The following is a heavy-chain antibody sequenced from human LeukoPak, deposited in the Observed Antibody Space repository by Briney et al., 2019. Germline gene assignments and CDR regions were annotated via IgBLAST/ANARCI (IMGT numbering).Heavy chain of an antibody. CDR3: ARTYYYDSSGYFIFDY. CDR2: IYYSGST. V-gene: IGHV4-59*01. D-gene: IGHD3-22*01. J-gene: IGHJ4*02. Sequence: SETLSLTCTVSGGSISSYNWSWIRQPPGKGLEWIGYIYYSGSTNYNPSLKSRVTISVDTSKNQFSLKLSSVTAADTAVYYCARTYYYDSSGYFIFDYWGQGTLVTVSS. CDR1: GGSISSYN.